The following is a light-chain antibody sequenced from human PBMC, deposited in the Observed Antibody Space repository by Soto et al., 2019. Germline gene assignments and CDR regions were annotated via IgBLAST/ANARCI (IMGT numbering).Light chain of an antibody. CDR3: QQYNNWPRT. CDR2: GAS. CDR1: QSVSSN. J-gene: IGKJ1*01. Sequence: EIVMTQSPATLSVSPGERATLSCRASQSVSSNLAWYQQKPGQAPRVLIYGASTRATGIPARFSGSGSGTEFTLTISSLQSEDFAVYYCQQYNNWPRTFSQGTKVEIK. V-gene: IGKV3-15*01.